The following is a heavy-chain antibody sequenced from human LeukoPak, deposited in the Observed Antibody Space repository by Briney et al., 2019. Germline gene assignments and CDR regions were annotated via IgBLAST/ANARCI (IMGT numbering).Heavy chain of an antibody. CDR3: ARATYDTTWWGSWFDP. CDR2: IYSSGTT. V-gene: IGHV4-59*10. CDR1: GGSFSSYY. Sequence: SETLSLTCAVYGGSFSSYYWSWIRQPAGKGLEWIGRIYSSGTTNYNPSLRSRVTMSVDTSKNQFSLKLSSVTAADTAVYYCARATYDTTWWGSWFDPWGQGTLVTVSS. D-gene: IGHD3-16*01. J-gene: IGHJ5*02.